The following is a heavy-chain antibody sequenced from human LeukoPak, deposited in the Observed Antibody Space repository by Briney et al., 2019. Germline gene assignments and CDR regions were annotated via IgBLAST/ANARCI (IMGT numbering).Heavy chain of an antibody. CDR2: IYASGST. D-gene: IGHD2-15*01. CDR1: GNSISSDTYY. CDR3: AGTRRYCSGGSCYNWFDP. Sequence: SETLSLTCTVSGNSISSDTYYWTWIRQPAGKGLEWIGRIYASGSTTYNSSLKSRLAISVDTSKNQFSLKLNSVTAADTAVYYCAGTRRYCSGGSCYNWFDPWGQGTLVTVSS. J-gene: IGHJ5*02. V-gene: IGHV4-61*02.